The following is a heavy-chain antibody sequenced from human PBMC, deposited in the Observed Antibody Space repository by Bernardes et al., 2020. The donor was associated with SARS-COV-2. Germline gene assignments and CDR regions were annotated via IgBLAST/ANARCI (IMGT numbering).Heavy chain of an antibody. CDR2: IYYSGST. CDR3: ARGPTITIFGVATNYYYYYMDV. V-gene: IGHV4-61*01. J-gene: IGHJ6*03. Sequence: SEPPSVICTVSVGSVPCASSYWLWLRQPPGTGLEWIGFIYYSGSTNYNPSSQSRVTISVDTSTNQFSLKRSSVTAADTAVYYCARGPTITIFGVATNYYYYYMDVWGKGTTVTVAS. CDR1: VGSVPCASSY. D-gene: IGHD3-3*01.